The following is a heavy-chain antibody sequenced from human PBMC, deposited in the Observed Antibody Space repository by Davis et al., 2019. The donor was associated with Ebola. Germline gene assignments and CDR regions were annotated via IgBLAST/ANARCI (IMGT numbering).Heavy chain of an antibody. CDR2: IQGKPDGGTA. J-gene: IGHJ6*02. CDR3: TTEEGGLGV. D-gene: IGHD3-16*01. Sequence: GGSLRLSCEASGFLFAYGWMSWVRQAPGKGLEWVGRIQGKPDGGTAEYAAPVKGRFSISRDDSKNTLYLQMNSLKIADTAVYYCTTEEGGLGVWGQGTTVTVSS. V-gene: IGHV3-15*01. CDR1: GFLFAYGW.